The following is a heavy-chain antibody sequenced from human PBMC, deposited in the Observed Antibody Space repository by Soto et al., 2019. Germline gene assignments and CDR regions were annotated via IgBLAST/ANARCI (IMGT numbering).Heavy chain of an antibody. V-gene: IGHV4-59*08. Sequence: PSETLSLTCTVSSGPSKSHNWGWIRQPPGRGLEWIGYVYDTWGTSYNPSLKSRVTVSADTSTNRISLTLRFVTAADTAVYYCVRQGIGFLHGLVDVWGQGTTVTVSS. CDR2: VYDTWGT. CDR3: VRQGIGFLHGLVDV. CDR1: SGPSKSHN. D-gene: IGHD3-10*01. J-gene: IGHJ6*01.